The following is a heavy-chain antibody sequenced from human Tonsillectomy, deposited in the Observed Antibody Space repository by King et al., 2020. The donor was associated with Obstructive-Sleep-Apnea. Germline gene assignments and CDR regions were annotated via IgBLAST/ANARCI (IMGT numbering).Heavy chain of an antibody. V-gene: IGHV4-59*08. CDR1: GGSISSYS. D-gene: IGHD3-22*01. Sequence: VQLQESGPGLVKPSETLSLTCTVSGGSISSYSWSWSRQPPGKGLEWIGYIYYSGSTNYNPSLKSRVSISVDTSKNQFSLKLSSVTAADTAVYFCARISTRKSGFPLDYWGQGTLVTVSS. CDR3: ARISTRKSGFPLDY. CDR2: IYYSGST. J-gene: IGHJ4*02.